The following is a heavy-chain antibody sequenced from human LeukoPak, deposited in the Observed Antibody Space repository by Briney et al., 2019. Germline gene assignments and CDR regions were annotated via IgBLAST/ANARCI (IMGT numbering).Heavy chain of an antibody. V-gene: IGHV3-11*01. Sequence: PGGSLRLSCAASGFTFSDHYMSWIRQAPGKGLEWVSYIDSSGRALYYAESVKGRFTISRDNARNSVYLQMSSLTVEDTAVYFCTRDPDKSSKVDYWGQGVVVTVSS. CDR3: TRDPDKSSKVDY. CDR2: IDSSGRAL. CDR1: GFTFSDHY. D-gene: IGHD3-9*01. J-gene: IGHJ4*02.